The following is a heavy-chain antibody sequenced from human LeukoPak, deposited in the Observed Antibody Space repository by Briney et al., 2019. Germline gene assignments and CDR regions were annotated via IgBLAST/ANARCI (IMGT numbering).Heavy chain of an antibody. J-gene: IGHJ6*02. CDR2: ISYDGSHK. CDR1: GFTLSSYG. Sequence: PGGSLRLSCAASGFTLSSYGMHWVRQAPGKGLEWVAVISYDGSHKYYADSVRGRFTISRDNSKNTLNLQMKSLRAEDTAVYFCAKAISPRLDYYYGMDVWGQGTTVTVSS. CDR3: AKAISPRLDYYYGMDV. D-gene: IGHD3-3*01. V-gene: IGHV3-30*18.